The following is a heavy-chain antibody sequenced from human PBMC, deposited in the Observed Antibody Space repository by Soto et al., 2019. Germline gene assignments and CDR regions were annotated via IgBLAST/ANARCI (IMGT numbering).Heavy chain of an antibody. V-gene: IGHV4-39*01. CDR1: GGSISSSSYY. Sequence: SETLSLTCTVSGGSISSSSYYWGWIRQPPGKGLEWIESIYYSGSTYYNPSLKSRVTISVDTSKNQFSLKLSSVTAADTAVYYCASLGMPTDFWSGYGTFDYWGQGTLVTVSS. CDR3: ASLGMPTDFWSGYGTFDY. CDR2: IYYSGST. D-gene: IGHD3-3*01. J-gene: IGHJ4*02.